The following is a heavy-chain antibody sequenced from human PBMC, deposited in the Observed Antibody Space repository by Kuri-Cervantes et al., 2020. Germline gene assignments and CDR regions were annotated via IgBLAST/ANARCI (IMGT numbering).Heavy chain of an antibody. J-gene: IGHJ3*02. D-gene: IGHD2-21*02. Sequence: GGSLRLSCAASGFTFSSYAMHWVRQAPGKGLEWVAVISYDGSNKYYADSVKGRFTISRDNSRNTLYLQMNSLRAEDTAVYYCAKRDSVVVTARDAFDIWGQGTMVTVSS. V-gene: IGHV3-30-3*01. CDR2: ISYDGSNK. CDR1: GFTFSSYA. CDR3: AKRDSVVVTARDAFDI.